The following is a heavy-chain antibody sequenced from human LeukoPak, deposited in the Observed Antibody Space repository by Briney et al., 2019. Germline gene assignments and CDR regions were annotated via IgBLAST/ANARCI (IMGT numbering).Heavy chain of an antibody. CDR2: ISGYDGNT. D-gene: IGHD4-23*01. CDR1: GYTFTSYG. J-gene: IGHJ4*02. CDR3: ARDPRGYSVDY. V-gene: IGHV1-18*01. Sequence: ASVKVSCKASGYTFTSYGISWVRQPPGQGLEWMGWISGYDGNTKYAQKLQGRVTMTADTSTSTANMELRSLRSDDTAVYYCARDPRGYSVDYWGQGTLVTVSS.